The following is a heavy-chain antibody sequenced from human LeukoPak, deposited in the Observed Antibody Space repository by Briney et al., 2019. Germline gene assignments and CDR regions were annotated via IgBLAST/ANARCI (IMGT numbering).Heavy chain of an antibody. CDR3: ARGLDYGAYLTWFDP. J-gene: IGHJ5*02. CDR1: GGSFNGYY. CDR2: INHSGIT. Sequence: SETLSLTCAVYGGSFNGYYWSWIRQPPGKGLEWIGEINHSGITNYNPSLKSRVTISVDTSKNQFSLKLSSVTAADTAGYYCARGLDYGAYLTWFDPWGQGTLVTVSS. D-gene: IGHD4-17*01. V-gene: IGHV4-34*01.